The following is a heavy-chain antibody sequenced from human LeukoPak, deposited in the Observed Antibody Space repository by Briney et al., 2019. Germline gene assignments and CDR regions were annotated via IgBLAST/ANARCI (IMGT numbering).Heavy chain of an antibody. D-gene: IGHD6-13*01. V-gene: IGHV4-34*01. CDR1: GGSFSGYY. Sequence: PSETLSLTCAVYGGSFSGYYWSWIRQPPGKGREWIGEINHSGSTNYNPSLKSRVTISVDTSKNQFSLKLSSVTAADTAVYYCARVGQQLVRGYGMDVWGQGTTVTVSS. CDR2: INHSGST. CDR3: ARVGQQLVRGYGMDV. J-gene: IGHJ6*02.